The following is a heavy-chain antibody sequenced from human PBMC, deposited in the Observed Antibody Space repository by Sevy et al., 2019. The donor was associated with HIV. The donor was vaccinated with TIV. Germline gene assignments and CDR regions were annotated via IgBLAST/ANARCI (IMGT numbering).Heavy chain of an antibody. D-gene: IGHD4-17*01. V-gene: IGHV1-18*01. J-gene: IGHJ6*02. CDR3: ARGGEYGDYEELNYYYYGMDV. CDR1: GYTFTSYG. Sequence: ASVKVSCKASGYTFTSYGISWVRRAPGQGLEWMGWISAYNGNTNYAQKLQGRVTMTTDTSTSTAYMELRSLRSDDTAVYYCARGGEYGDYEELNYYYYGMDVWGQGTTVTVSS. CDR2: ISAYNGNT.